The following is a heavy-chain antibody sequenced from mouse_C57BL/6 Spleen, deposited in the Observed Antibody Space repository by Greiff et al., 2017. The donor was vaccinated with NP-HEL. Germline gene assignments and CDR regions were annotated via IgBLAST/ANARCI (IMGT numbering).Heavy chain of an antibody. CDR3: ASWDDGYPYDY. D-gene: IGHD2-3*01. V-gene: IGHV1-76*01. Sequence: VQLQQSGAELVRPGASVKLSCTASGYTFTDYYINWVKQRPGQGLEWIARIYPGSGNTYYNEKFKGKATLTAEKSSSTAYMQLSSLTSEDSAVYFCASWDDGYPYDYWGQGTTLTVSS. J-gene: IGHJ2*01. CDR2: IYPGSGNT. CDR1: GYTFTDYY.